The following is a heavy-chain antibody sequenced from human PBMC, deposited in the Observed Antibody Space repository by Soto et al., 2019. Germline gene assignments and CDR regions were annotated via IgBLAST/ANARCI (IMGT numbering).Heavy chain of an antibody. CDR3: ARGGYSGYDFLPYDYGDYYFDY. CDR2: INAGNGNT. J-gene: IGHJ4*02. D-gene: IGHD5-12*01. CDR1: GYTFTSYA. Sequence: GASVKVSCKASGYTFTSYAMHWVRQAPGQRLEWMGWINAGNGNTKYSQKFQGRVTITRDTSASTAYMELSSLRSEDTAVYYCARGGYSGYDFLPYDYGDYYFDYWGQGTLVTVSS. V-gene: IGHV1-3*01.